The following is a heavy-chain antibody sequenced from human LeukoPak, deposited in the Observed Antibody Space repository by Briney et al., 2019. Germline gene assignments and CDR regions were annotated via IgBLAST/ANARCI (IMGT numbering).Heavy chain of an antibody. V-gene: IGHV4-38-2*02. Sequence: SETLSLTCTVSGYSISSGYYWGWIRQPPGKGLEWIGSIYHSGSTYYNPSLKSRVTISVDTSKNQFSLKLSSVTAADTAVYYCAKDQTVVVPAAIRYFDYWGQGTLVTVSS. CDR2: IYHSGST. CDR3: AKDQTVVVPAAIRYFDY. CDR1: GYSISSGYY. J-gene: IGHJ4*02. D-gene: IGHD2-2*01.